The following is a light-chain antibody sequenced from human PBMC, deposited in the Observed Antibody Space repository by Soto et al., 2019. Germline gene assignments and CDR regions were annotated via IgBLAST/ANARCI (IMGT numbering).Light chain of an antibody. V-gene: IGLV1-44*01. CDR3: AAWDDSLNGPV. Sequence: QAVVTQPPSASGTPGQRVTISCSGSSSNIGSNTVNWYQQLPGTAPKLLIYSSNQRHSGVPDRFSGSKSGTSASLAISGLQSEDEADYYCAAWDDSLNGPVFGTGTKLTVL. CDR2: SSN. CDR1: SSNIGSNT. J-gene: IGLJ1*01.